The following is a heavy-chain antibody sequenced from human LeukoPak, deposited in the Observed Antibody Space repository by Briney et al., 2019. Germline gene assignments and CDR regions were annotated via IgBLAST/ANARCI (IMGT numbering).Heavy chain of an antibody. V-gene: IGHV1-18*01. J-gene: IGHJ4*02. CDR3: AKRDFWSGPEYYFDY. CDR2: ISAYNGNT. CDR1: GYTFTSYG. Sequence: ASVKVSCKASGYTFTSYGISWVRQAPGQGLEWMGWISAYNGNTNYAQKLQGRVTMTTDTSTSTAYMELRSLRSDDTAVYYCAKRDFWSGPEYYFDYWGQGTLVTVSS. D-gene: IGHD3-3*01.